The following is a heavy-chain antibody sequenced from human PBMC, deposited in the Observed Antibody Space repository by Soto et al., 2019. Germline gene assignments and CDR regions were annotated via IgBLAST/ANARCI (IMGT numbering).Heavy chain of an antibody. CDR2: IIPIFGIA. CDR3: AKGRTGEYGGNSHEDDAFDI. J-gene: IGHJ3*02. D-gene: IGHD3-16*01. CDR1: GGTFSSYA. V-gene: IGHV1-69*17. Sequence: QVQLVQSGAEVKKPGSSVNVSCKASGGTFSSYAISWVRQAPGQGLEWMGGIIPIFGIANNAQKFQGRVTITADKSAGRDYIEMSSVRSADSAVYYCAKGRTGEYGGNSHEDDAFDICRQWTMVTVSS.